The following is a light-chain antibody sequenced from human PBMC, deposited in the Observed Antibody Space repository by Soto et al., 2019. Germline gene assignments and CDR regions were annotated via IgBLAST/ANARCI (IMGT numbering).Light chain of an antibody. CDR2: EVN. CDR1: SGDFGGYNF. Sequence: QSALTHPPSASGSPGQSVTISCPGTSGDFGGYNFFSWYQQHPGKAPKLMIFEVNKRPSGVPDRFSGSKSGNTASLTVSGLQAEDEADYYCSSYAGNKIYYVLGTGTKVTVL. V-gene: IGLV2-8*01. CDR3: SSYAGNKIYYV. J-gene: IGLJ1*01.